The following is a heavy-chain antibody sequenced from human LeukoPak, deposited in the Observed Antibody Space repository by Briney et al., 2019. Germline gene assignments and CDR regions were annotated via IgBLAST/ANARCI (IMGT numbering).Heavy chain of an antibody. V-gene: IGHV3-33*01. CDR2: IWYDGSNK. J-gene: IGHJ5*02. CDR3: ARDPGEMATIFWFDP. CDR1: GFTFSSYG. Sequence: PGRSLRLSCAASGFTFSSYGMHWVRQAPGKGLEWVAVIWYDGSNKYYADSVKGRFTISRDNSKNTLYLQMNSLRAEDTAVYCCARDPGEMATIFWFDPWGQGTLVTVSS. D-gene: IGHD5-24*01.